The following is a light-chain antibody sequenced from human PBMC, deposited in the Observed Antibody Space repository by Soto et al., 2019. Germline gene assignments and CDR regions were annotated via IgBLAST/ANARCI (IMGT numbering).Light chain of an antibody. J-gene: IGKJ1*01. CDR3: QQYKIYPWT. CDR2: DAS. V-gene: IGKV1-5*01. Sequence: DIQMTQSPSTLSAFVGDRVTITCRASQSIGRWLAWYQQKPGKAPKLLIYDASNLESGVPLRFSGGGSGTEVTPTNSRLQSDDFATYYCQQYKIYPWTFGQGTKVEIK. CDR1: QSIGRW.